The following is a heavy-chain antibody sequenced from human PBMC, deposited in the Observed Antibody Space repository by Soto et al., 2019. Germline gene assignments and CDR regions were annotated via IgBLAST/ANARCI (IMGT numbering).Heavy chain of an antibody. V-gene: IGHV3-23*01. J-gene: IGHJ3*02. CDR2: ISDSGGLT. CDR3: ARRAFGSSRAFDI. Sequence: GGSLRLSCAASGFAFSSYPLSWVRQSPEKGLEWVSGISDSGGLTYNADSVKGRFTISRDNSKNTLYLQMNSLRAEDTAVYYCARRAFGSSRAFDIWGQGTVVTVSS. CDR1: GFAFSSYP. D-gene: IGHD6-6*01.